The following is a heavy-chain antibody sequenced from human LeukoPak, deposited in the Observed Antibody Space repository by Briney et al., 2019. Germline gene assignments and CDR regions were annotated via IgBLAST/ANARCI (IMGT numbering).Heavy chain of an antibody. Sequence: NPGGSLRLSCVVSGFTFRSYSMTWVRQAPGKGLEWVSSISTTSSYIYYADSVKGRFTISRDNAKNSLFLQMNSLRAEDTAVYYCARVSRDCDGSGDDYWGQGTLVTVSS. V-gene: IGHV3-21*01. D-gene: IGHD3-22*01. CDR3: ARVSRDCDGSGDDY. CDR2: ISTTSSYI. J-gene: IGHJ4*02. CDR1: GFTFRSYS.